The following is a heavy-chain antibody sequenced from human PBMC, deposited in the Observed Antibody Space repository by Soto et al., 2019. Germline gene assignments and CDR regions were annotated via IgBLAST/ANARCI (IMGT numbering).Heavy chain of an antibody. D-gene: IGHD3-3*01. V-gene: IGHV1-8*01. Sequence: ASVKVSCKASGYTFTSYDINWVRQATGQGLEWMGWMNPNSGNTGYAQKFQGRVTMTRNTSISTAYMELSSLRSEDTAVYYCARWSIYDFRSGYLMAYYYYGMDVWGQGTTVTVS. J-gene: IGHJ6*02. CDR3: ARWSIYDFRSGYLMAYYYYGMDV. CDR1: GYTFTSYD. CDR2: MNPNSGNT.